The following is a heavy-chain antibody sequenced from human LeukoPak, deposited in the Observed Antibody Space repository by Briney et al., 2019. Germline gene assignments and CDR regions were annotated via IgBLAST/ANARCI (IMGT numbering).Heavy chain of an antibody. V-gene: IGHV4-59*08. CDR1: GDSISSYY. D-gene: IGHD3-16*01. Sequence: PSETLSLTCTVSGDSISSYYRAWIRQPPGKGLEWIGYVYYSGSTQYNPSLQSRVTISVGTSKKQFPLRLSSVTAADTAVYFCARSGYAFGADAFDIWGQGTTVAVS. CDR2: VYYSGST. CDR3: ARSGYAFGADAFDI. J-gene: IGHJ3*02.